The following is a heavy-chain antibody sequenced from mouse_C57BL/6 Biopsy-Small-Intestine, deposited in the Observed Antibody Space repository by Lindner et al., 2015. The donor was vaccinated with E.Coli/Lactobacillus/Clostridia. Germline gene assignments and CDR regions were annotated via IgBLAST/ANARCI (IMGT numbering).Heavy chain of an antibody. Sequence: VQLQESGGGLVKPGGSLKLSCAASGFTFSDYGMHWVRQAPEKGLEWVAYISSGSSTIYYADTVKGRFTISRDNAKNTLFLQMTSLRSEDTAMYYCASGGKYTKGYFDYWGQGTTLTVSS. CDR2: ISSGSSTI. J-gene: IGHJ2*01. D-gene: IGHD1-1*01. V-gene: IGHV5-17*01. CDR3: ASGGKYTKGYFDY. CDR1: GFTFSDYG.